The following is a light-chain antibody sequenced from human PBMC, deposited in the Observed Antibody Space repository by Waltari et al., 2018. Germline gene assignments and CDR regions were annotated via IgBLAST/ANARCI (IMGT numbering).Light chain of an antibody. CDR2: NKY. J-gene: IGLJ3*02. V-gene: IGLV1-44*01. CDR3: VTWDDSLNGWV. Sequence: QSVVPQSPSASGAPGQRVTISCPGRHSNIGNNTVDWYQQLPGPAPKPLIFNKYQRPSGVPDRFSASKAGTSASLAISGLQSEDEAEYYCVTWDDSLNGWVFGGGTKLAVV. CDR1: HSNIGNNT.